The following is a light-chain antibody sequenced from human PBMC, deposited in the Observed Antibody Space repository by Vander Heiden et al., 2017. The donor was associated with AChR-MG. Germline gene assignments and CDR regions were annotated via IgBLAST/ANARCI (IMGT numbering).Light chain of an antibody. CDR2: RNN. CDR3: AAWDDSLSVV. V-gene: IGLV1-47*01. J-gene: IGLJ2*01. Sequence: QSVLPQPPSASGTPGQRLTISCSGSSSNIGSNYVYWYQQLPGTAPKLLIYRNNQRPSGVPDRFSGSKSGTSASLAISGLRSEDEADYYCAAWDDSLSVVFGGGTKLTVL. CDR1: SSNIGSNY.